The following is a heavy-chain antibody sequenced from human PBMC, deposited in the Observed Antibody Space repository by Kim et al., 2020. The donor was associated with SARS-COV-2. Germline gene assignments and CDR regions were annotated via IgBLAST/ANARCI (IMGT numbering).Heavy chain of an antibody. V-gene: IGHV4-59*13. CDR1: GGSISSYY. Sequence: SETLSLTCTVSGGSISSYYWSWIRQPPGKGLEWIGYIYYSGSTNYNPSLKSRVTISVDTSKNQFSLKLSSVTAADTAVYYCARAYSGYDYYYFDYWGQGTLVTVSS. J-gene: IGHJ4*02. D-gene: IGHD5-12*01. CDR2: IYYSGST. CDR3: ARAYSGYDYYYFDY.